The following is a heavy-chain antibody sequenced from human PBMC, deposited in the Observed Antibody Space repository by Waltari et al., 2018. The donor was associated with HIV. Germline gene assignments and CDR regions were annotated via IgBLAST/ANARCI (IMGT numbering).Heavy chain of an antibody. J-gene: IGHJ6*02. V-gene: IGHV4-34*01. Sequence: QVHLQQWGAGLLTHSETLSLTCAVYGGSFSGHSWSWIRQPPGKGLEWIGEINHSGSTNDNPSLKSQVTIAVDTSKKQFSRKGNSVTAADTAVYYCARGVGSNRYYYYGMDVWGQGTTVTVSS. CDR2: INHSGST. D-gene: IGHD4-4*01. CDR3: ARGVGSNRYYYYGMDV. CDR1: GGSFSGHS.